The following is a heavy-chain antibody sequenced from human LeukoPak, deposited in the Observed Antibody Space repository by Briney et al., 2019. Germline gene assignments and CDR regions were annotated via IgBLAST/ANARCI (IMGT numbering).Heavy chain of an antibody. CDR1: GGSISSYY. Sequence: PSETLSLTCTVSGGSISSYYWSWIRQPAGKGLEWIGRIYYSGSTNYNPSLKGRVTISVDTSKNQFSLKLSSVTAADTAVYYCARTTEGYCRGGSCYYYYYYMDVWGKGTTVTVSS. J-gene: IGHJ6*03. CDR2: IYYSGST. V-gene: IGHV4-4*07. CDR3: ARTTEGYCRGGSCYYYYYYMDV. D-gene: IGHD2-15*01.